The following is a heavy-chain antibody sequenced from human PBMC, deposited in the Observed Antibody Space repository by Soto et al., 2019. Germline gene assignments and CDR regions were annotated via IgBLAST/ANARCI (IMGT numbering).Heavy chain of an antibody. CDR2: IKPDESEK. D-gene: IGHD4-4*01. CDR1: GFTFSDSW. V-gene: IGHV3-7*01. CDR3: VRGGSNYAS. Sequence: EVQLVESGGGLVQPGGSLSLSCTASGFTFSDSWMTWVRQAPGKGLEWVARIKPDESEKKYADSVKGRFSISRDNAKNSMYLQMASLRGEDTAVYYCVRGGSNYASWGQGTLVTVSS. J-gene: IGHJ5*02.